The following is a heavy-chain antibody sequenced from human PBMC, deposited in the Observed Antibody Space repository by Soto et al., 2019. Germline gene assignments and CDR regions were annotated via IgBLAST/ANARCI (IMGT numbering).Heavy chain of an antibody. V-gene: IGHV3-23*01. CDR3: AKMGPIAGDSSGYYKMIGRGYFQH. Sequence: SLRLSCAASGFTFSSYAMSWVRQAPGKGLEWVSAISGSGGSTYYADSVKGRFTISRDNSKNTLYLQMNSLRAEDTAVYYCAKMGPIAGDSSGYYKMIGRGYFQHWGQGTLVTVSS. D-gene: IGHD3-22*01. CDR2: ISGSGGST. J-gene: IGHJ1*01. CDR1: GFTFSSYA.